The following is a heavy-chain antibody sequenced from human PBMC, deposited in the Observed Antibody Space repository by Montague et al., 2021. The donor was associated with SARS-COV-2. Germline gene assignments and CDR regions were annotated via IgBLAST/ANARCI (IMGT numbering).Heavy chain of an antibody. CDR3: AKDQVYNGSYFAD. Sequence: SLRLSCAASGFTFSSYAMSWVRQAPGKGLEWVSAITGSGGGTYYAGSVKGRFTISKDNSKNMLYLQMNSLRAEDTAVYYCAKDQVYNGSYFADWGQGTLVTVSS. V-gene: IGHV3-23*01. CDR2: ITGSGGGT. J-gene: IGHJ4*02. CDR1: GFTFSSYA. D-gene: IGHD1-26*01.